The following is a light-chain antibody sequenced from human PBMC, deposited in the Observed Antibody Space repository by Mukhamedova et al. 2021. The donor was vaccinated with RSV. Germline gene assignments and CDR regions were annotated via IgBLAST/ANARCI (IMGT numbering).Light chain of an antibody. CDR2: SSS. V-gene: IGKV3-15*01. J-gene: IGKJ4*01. CDR3: QQYNDWPPLT. Sequence: HGQAPRLLMYSSSIRAPGIPARFSGSGFGTDFTLTISSLQSEDFAIYYCQQYNDWPPLTFGGGTTVEIK.